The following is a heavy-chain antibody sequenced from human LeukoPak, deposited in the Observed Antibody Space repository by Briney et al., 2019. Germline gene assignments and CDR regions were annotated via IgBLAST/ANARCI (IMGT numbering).Heavy chain of an antibody. CDR1: GFTLSNSA. V-gene: IGHV3-23*01. CDR2: LSGSGTTT. CDR3: AKGIYSSGWSYFDY. Sequence: GGSLRLSCAASGFTLSNSAMSWVRQAPGKGLGWVSHLSGSGTTTYYAASVKGRFTISRDNSKNTLYLQMNSLRAEDTAVYYCAKGIYSSGWSYFDYWGHGTLVTVSS. J-gene: IGHJ4*01. D-gene: IGHD6-19*01.